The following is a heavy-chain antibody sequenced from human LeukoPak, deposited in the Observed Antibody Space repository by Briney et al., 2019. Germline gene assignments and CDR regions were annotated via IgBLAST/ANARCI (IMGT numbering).Heavy chain of an antibody. CDR1: GGSISSGSYY. CDR3: ARHDKRGWQLVRNAFDI. J-gene: IGHJ3*02. D-gene: IGHD6-6*01. CDR2: IYTSGST. Sequence: SQSLSLTCTVSGGSISSGSYYWRWIRQPAGKGLEWIGRIYTSGSTNYNPSLKSRVTISVDTSKNQFSLKLSSVTAADTAVYYCARHDKRGWQLVRNAFDIWGQGTMVTVSS. V-gene: IGHV4-61*02.